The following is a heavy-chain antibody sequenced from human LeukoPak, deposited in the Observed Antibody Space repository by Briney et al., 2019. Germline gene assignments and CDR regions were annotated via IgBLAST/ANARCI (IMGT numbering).Heavy chain of an antibody. Sequence: SETLSLTCTVSDGSINGYYWSWIRQPAGKGLEWIGRIYTSGSTNYNPSLKSRVTISVDTSKNQFSLKLSSVTAADTAVYYCARGAHAGYSYARYYYYYYMDVWGKGTTVTVSS. J-gene: IGHJ6*03. CDR2: IYTSGST. CDR3: ARGAHAGYSYARYYYYYYMDV. D-gene: IGHD5-18*01. V-gene: IGHV4-4*07. CDR1: DGSINGYY.